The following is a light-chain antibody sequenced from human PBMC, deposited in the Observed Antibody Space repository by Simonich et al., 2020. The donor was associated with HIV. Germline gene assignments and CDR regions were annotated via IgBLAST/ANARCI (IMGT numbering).Light chain of an antibody. CDR1: QSLLSNTKNF. Sequence: DIVMTQSPDSLPVSLGERATINCKSSQSLLSNTKNFLAWFPPKPGHPPKMLIYWASTRESGVPDRFSGSGSGTDFTLTISSLQAEDVAVYYCQQYYSTPYTFGQGTKLEIK. CDR3: QQYYSTPYT. CDR2: WAS. V-gene: IGKV4-1*01. J-gene: IGKJ2*01.